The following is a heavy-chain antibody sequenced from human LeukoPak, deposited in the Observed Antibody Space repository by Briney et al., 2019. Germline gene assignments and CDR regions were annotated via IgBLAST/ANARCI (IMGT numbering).Heavy chain of an antibody. J-gene: IGHJ4*02. Sequence: GGSLRLSCADSGFTFSGSAMRWVRQASGKGLEWVGRIRSKANNYATEYGASVKGRFTISRDDSKNTAYLQMNSLKTEDTAVYYCTSADRDFRWVWGQGTLVTVSS. CDR1: GFTFSGSA. CDR2: IRSKANNYAT. CDR3: TSADRDFRWV. V-gene: IGHV3-73*01. D-gene: IGHD2-21*02.